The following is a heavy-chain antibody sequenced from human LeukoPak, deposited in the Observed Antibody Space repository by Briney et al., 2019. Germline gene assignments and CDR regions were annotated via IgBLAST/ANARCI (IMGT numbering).Heavy chain of an antibody. CDR2: ISSSGSTI. CDR3: ARGPARYYESSCLDY. J-gene: IGHJ4*02. CDR1: GFTFSSYE. Sequence: PGGSLRLSCAASGFTFSSYEMNWVRQAPGKGLEWVSYISSSGSTIYYADSVKGRFTISRDNAKNTLYLQMNSLRAEDTAVYYCARGPARYYESSCLDYWGQGTLVTVSS. D-gene: IGHD3-22*01. V-gene: IGHV3-48*03.